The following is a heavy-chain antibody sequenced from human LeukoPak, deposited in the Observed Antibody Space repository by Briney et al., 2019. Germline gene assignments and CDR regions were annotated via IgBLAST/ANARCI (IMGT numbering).Heavy chain of an antibody. V-gene: IGHV4-39*07. CDR1: GGSISSSTYY. Sequence: PSETLSLTCTVSGGSISSSTYYWGWIRQPPGKGLEWIGSIYYSGSTYYNPSLKSRVTISVDTSKNQFSLKLSSVTAADTAVFYCARDVRGSSGRYYYHYMDVWGKGTTVTVSS. J-gene: IGHJ6*03. CDR2: IYYSGST. CDR3: ARDVRGSSGRYYYHYMDV. D-gene: IGHD3-22*01.